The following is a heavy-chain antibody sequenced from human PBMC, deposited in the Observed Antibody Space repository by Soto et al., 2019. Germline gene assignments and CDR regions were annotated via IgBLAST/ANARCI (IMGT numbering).Heavy chain of an antibody. Sequence: ASVKVSCKASGYTFTSYYMHWVRQAPGQGLEWMGIINPSGGSTSYAQKFQGRVTMTRDTSTSTVYMELSSLRSEDTAIYYCAKDRLIGEAQYYYYGMDVWGQGTTVTVSS. CDR2: INPSGGST. CDR3: AKDRLIGEAQYYYYGMDV. CDR1: GYTFTSYY. V-gene: IGHV1-46*01. D-gene: IGHD3-10*01. J-gene: IGHJ6*02.